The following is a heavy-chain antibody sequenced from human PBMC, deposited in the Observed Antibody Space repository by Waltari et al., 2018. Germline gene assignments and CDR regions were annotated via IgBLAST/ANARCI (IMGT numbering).Heavy chain of an antibody. CDR1: GGSFSAYY. D-gene: IGHD2-2*01. CDR2: INQSGST. V-gene: IGHV4-34*01. J-gene: IGHJ4*02. Sequence: QVQLQQWGAGLLKPSATLSLTCAVYGGSFSAYYWRWIRQPPGKGLGWLGEINQSGSTNYNPSHKSRVTISVDTSKNQFSLKLSSVTAADTAVYYCARGPPTLPHLDIVGVPAAMRLFDYWGQGTLVTVSS. CDR3: ARGPPTLPHLDIVGVPAAMRLFDY.